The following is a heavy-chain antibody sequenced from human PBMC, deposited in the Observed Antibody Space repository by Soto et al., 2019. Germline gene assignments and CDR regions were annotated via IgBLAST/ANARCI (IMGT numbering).Heavy chain of an antibody. D-gene: IGHD2-2*02. Sequence: EVQLLESGGGLVQPGGSLRLSCAASGFTFSSYAMSWVRQAPGKGLEWVSAISGSGGSTYYADSVKGRFTISRDNSKNTLYLQMNSLRAEDTAVYYCAKSLAAQYQLLYPTGPFDYWGQGTLVTVSS. V-gene: IGHV3-23*01. CDR1: GFTFSSYA. CDR3: AKSLAAQYQLLYPTGPFDY. CDR2: ISGSGGST. J-gene: IGHJ4*02.